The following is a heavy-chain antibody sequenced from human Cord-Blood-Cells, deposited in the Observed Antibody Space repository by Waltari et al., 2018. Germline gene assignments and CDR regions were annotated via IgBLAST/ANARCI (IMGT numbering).Heavy chain of an antibody. CDR1: GGSFSGYY. V-gene: IGHV4-34*01. D-gene: IGHD2-15*01. J-gene: IGHJ5*02. CDR2: ITHSGST. Sequence: QVQLQQWGAGLLKPSETLSLTCALYGGSFSGYYWSGIRQPPGQGIEWIGEITHSGSTNYNPSLKSRVTISVDTSKNQFSLKLSSVTAADTAVYYCARNPRIVVVVAATFRGWFDPWGQGTLVTVSS. CDR3: ARNPRIVVVVAATFRGWFDP.